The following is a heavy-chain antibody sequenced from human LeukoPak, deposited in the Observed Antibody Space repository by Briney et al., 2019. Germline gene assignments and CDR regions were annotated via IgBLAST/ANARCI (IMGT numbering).Heavy chain of an antibody. CDR3: AKGNDLLRPVYFDF. CDR1: GLTFSSYA. Sequence: PGGSLRLPCVASGLTFSSYAMNCVRQAPGKGLEWVSSISGSGGTTFYAESVKGRFTISRDNSQNTVYLQMNSLRAEDTAVFYCAKGNDLLRPVYFDFWGQGSLVTVSS. J-gene: IGHJ4*02. CDR2: ISGSGGTT. D-gene: IGHD3-3*01. V-gene: IGHV3-23*01.